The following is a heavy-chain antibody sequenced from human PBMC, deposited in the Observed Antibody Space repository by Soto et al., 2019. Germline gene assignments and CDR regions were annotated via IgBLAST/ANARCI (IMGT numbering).Heavy chain of an antibody. D-gene: IGHD4-17*01. CDR3: AILRVDY. J-gene: IGHJ4*02. CDR2: ISWNSGRI. CDR1: GFTFDDYA. Sequence: EVQLVESGGGLVQPGRSLRLSCAASGFTFDDYAMHWVRQAPGKGLEWVSGISWNSGRIGYADSVKGRFTISRDNAKNTLYLQMNSLRAEDTALYYCAILRVDYWGQGALITVSS. V-gene: IGHV3-9*01.